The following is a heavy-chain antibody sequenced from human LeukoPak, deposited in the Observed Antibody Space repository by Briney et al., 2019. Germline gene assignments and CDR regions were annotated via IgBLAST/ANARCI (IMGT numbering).Heavy chain of an antibody. V-gene: IGHV3-23*01. Sequence: PGGSLRLSCAASGFTFSSYAMSWVRQAPGKGLEWVSVISGSGGSTYYADSVKGRFTISRDNSKNTLYLQMNSLRAEDTAVYYCAKSQYYGSGTYSGYYYYGMDVWGQGTTVTVSS. D-gene: IGHD3-10*01. CDR1: GFTFSSYA. CDR3: AKSQYYGSGTYSGYYYYGMDV. J-gene: IGHJ6*02. CDR2: ISGSGGST.